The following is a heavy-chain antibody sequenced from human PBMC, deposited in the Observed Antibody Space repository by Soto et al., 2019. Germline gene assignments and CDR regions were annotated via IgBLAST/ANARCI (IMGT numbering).Heavy chain of an antibody. CDR3: ATGAEGATARFDP. CDR2: IIPIFGTA. V-gene: IGHV1-69*13. D-gene: IGHD1-26*01. J-gene: IGHJ5*02. Sequence: SSVKVSCKASGGTFSSYAISWVRRAPGQGLEWMGGIIPIFGTANYAQKFQGRVTITADESTSTAYMELSSLRSEDTAVYYCATGAEGATARFDPWGQGTLVTVSS. CDR1: GGTFSSYA.